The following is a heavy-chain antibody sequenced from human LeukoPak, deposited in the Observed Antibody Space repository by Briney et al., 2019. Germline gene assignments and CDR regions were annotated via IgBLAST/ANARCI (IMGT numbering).Heavy chain of an antibody. CDR3: AKDARGYCSKGACYSIDY. J-gene: IGHJ4*02. Sequence: GASVKVSCKASGYAFNGYYLHWVRQAPGQGLEWMGWINPNSGVTNYAQKFEGWVTMTRDTSISTAYMELTRLTSDDTAVYYCAKDARGYCSKGACYSIDYWGQGTLVTVSS. CDR1: GYAFNGYY. CDR2: INPNSGVT. D-gene: IGHD2-8*01. V-gene: IGHV1-2*04.